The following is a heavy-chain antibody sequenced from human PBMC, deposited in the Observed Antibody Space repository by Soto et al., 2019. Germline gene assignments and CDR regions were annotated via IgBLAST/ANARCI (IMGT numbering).Heavy chain of an antibody. D-gene: IGHD7-27*01. Sequence: VKVSCKASGYTFTGYYMNWVRQAPGQGLEWMGWINPNSGGTNYAQKFQGRVTMTRDTSISTAYMELSRLRSDDTAVYYCARDLGSYYYYGMDVWGQGTTVTVSS. CDR3: ARDLGSYYYYGMDV. CDR1: GYTFTGYY. CDR2: INPNSGGT. J-gene: IGHJ6*02. V-gene: IGHV1-2*02.